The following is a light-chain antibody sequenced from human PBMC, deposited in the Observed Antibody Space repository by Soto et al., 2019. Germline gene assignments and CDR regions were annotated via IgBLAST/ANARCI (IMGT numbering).Light chain of an antibody. V-gene: IGKV3-20*01. CDR1: QSVSSSY. Sequence: EIVLTQSPGTVSLSPGERATLYCRASQSVSSSYLAWYQQKPGQAPRLLIYGASSRATGIPDRFSGSGSGTDFTLTISRLEPEDFAVYYCQQYGSSPPITFGGGTKVDIK. CDR2: GAS. CDR3: QQYGSSPPIT. J-gene: IGKJ4*01.